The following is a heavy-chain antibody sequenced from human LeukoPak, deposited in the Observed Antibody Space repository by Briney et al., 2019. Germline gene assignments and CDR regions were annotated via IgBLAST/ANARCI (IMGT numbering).Heavy chain of an antibody. D-gene: IGHD3-10*01. V-gene: IGHV4-31*03. CDR1: GGSISSGGYY. CDR2: IYYSGST. CDR3: ARETYGARGWFDP. Sequence: SQTLSLTCTVSGGSISSGGYYSSWIRQHPGTTLNWIGYIYYSGSTYYNPSLKSRVTISVDTSKNQFSLKLSSVTAADTAVYYCARETYGARGWFDPWGQGTLVTVSS. J-gene: IGHJ5*02.